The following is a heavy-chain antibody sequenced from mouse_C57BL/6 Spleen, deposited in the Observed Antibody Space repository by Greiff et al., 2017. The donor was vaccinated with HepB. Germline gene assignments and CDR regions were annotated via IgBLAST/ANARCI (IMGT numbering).Heavy chain of an antibody. D-gene: IGHD1-1*01. CDR3: AKNAITTRAMDY. CDR2: IWRGGST. V-gene: IGHV2-5*01. CDR1: GFSLTSYG. J-gene: IGHJ4*01. Sequence: VQLVESGPGLVQPSQRLSITCTVSGFSLTSYGVHWVRQSPGKGLEWLGVIWRGGSTDYNAAFMSRLSITKDNSKSQVFFKMNSLQADDTAIYYCAKNAITTRAMDYWGQGTSVTVSS.